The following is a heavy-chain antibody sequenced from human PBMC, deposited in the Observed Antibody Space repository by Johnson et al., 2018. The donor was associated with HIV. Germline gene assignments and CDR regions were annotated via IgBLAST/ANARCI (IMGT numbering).Heavy chain of an antibody. J-gene: IGHJ3*02. CDR1: GFTFDDYG. V-gene: IGHV3-20*04. CDR2: INWSGGTT. CDR3: TTDLASDAFDI. Sequence: VQLVESGGGVVRPGGSLRLSCAASGFTFDDYGMSWVRQAPGKGLEWVSGINWSGGTTGYADSVKGRFTISSDNTKNSLYLQMNSLRAEDTAVYYCTTDLASDAFDIWGHGTMVTVSS.